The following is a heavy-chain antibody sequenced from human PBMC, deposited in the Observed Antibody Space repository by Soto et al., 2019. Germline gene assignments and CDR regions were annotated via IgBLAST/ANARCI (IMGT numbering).Heavy chain of an antibody. D-gene: IGHD6-6*01. Sequence: TLSLTCTVSGVSISSYYLSWIRQPRGKGLEWIGYIYYSGSTNYNPSLKSRVTISVDTSKNQFSLKLSSVTAADTAVYYCARDGGGIAARLNYYYYGMDVWGQGTTVTVSS. CDR3: ARDGGGIAARLNYYYYGMDV. CDR2: IYYSGST. CDR1: GVSISSYY. J-gene: IGHJ6*02. V-gene: IGHV4-59*01.